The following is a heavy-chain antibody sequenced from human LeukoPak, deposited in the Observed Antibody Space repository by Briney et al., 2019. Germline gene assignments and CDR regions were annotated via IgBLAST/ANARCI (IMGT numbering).Heavy chain of an antibody. Sequence: ASVKVSCKASGYTFTSYYMHWVRQAPGQGLEWMGIINPSGGSTSYAQKFQGRVTMTRDTSTSTVYMELSSLRSEDTAVYYCARDTPGVLLWFGELLGAGFDPWGQGTLVTVSS. D-gene: IGHD3-10*01. CDR1: GYTFTSYY. V-gene: IGHV1-46*01. J-gene: IGHJ5*02. CDR3: ARDTPGVLLWFGELLGAGFDP. CDR2: INPSGGST.